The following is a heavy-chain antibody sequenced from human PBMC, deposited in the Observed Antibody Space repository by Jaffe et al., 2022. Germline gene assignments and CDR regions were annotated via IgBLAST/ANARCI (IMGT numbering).Heavy chain of an antibody. CDR3: ARGDGYSGYDC. CDR2: IYTSGST. Sequence: QVQLQESGPGLVKPSQTLSLTCTVSGGSISSGSYYWSWIRQPAGKGLEWIGRIYTSGSTNYNPSLKSRVTISVDTSKNQFSLKLSSVTAADTAVYYCARGDGYSGYDCWGQGTLVTVSS. CDR1: GGSISSGSYY. J-gene: IGHJ4*02. V-gene: IGHV4-61*02. D-gene: IGHD5-12*01.